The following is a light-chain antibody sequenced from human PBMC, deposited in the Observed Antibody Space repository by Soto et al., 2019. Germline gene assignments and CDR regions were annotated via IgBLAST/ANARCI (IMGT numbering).Light chain of an antibody. V-gene: IGKV4-1*01. J-gene: IGKJ4*01. CDR3: QQYFTTPLT. CDR1: QSVLYISNNRNY. CDR2: WAS. Sequence: DIWMTQSPEYLAVSLGERATLNCKSSQSVLYISNNRNYLVRYQQKPGQPPKLLISWASTRESGVPDRFSGSGSGTDFTLTISTLQAEDVAVYYCQQYFTTPLTFGGGTKVDIK.